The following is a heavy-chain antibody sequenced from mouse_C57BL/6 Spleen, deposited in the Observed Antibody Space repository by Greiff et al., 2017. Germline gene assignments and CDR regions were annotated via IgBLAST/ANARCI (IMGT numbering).Heavy chain of an antibody. CDR2: ISYDGSN. Sequence: EVQLVESGPGLVKPSQSLSLTCSVTGYSITSGYYWNWIRQFPGNKLEWMGYISYDGSNNYNPSLKNRISITRDTSKNQFFLKLNSVTTEDTATYYCARDRFYDGYFDYWGQGTTLTVSS. CDR3: ARDRFYDGYFDY. D-gene: IGHD2-3*01. CDR1: GYSITSGYY. J-gene: IGHJ2*01. V-gene: IGHV3-6*01.